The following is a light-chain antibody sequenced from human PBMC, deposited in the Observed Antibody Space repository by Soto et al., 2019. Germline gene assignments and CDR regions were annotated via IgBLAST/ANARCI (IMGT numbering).Light chain of an antibody. CDR1: SRDVGGYNY. Sequence: QSVLTQPASVSGSPGQSITISCTGTSRDVGGYNYVSWYQQHPGKAPKLMIYDVSNRPSGVSNRFSGSKSGHTASLTISGLQAEDEADYYCSSYTSSSSYVFGTGTKVTVL. J-gene: IGLJ1*01. CDR3: SSYTSSSSYV. CDR2: DVS. V-gene: IGLV2-14*01.